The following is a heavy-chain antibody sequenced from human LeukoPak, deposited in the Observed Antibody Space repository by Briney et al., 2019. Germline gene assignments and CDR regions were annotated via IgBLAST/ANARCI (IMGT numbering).Heavy chain of an antibody. Sequence: SVKVSCKASGGTFSSYAISWVRQAPGQGLEWMGGIIPIFGTANYAQKFQGRVTITADKSTSTAYMELSSLRSEDTAVYYCAREAPYGGDAFDIWGQGTMVTVSS. CDR1: GGTFSSYA. J-gene: IGHJ3*02. CDR3: AREAPYGGDAFDI. CDR2: IIPIFGTA. D-gene: IGHD4-23*01. V-gene: IGHV1-69*06.